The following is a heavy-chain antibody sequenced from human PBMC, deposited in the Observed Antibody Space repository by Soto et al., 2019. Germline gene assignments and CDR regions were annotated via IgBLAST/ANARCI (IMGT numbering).Heavy chain of an antibody. CDR3: ARHITIFGVVTNKPNWFDP. Sequence: PSETLSLTCAVYGGSFSGYYWSWIRQPPGKGLEWIGEINHSGSTNYNPSLKSRVTISVDTSKNQFSLKLSSVTAADTAVYYCARHITIFGVVTNKPNWFDPWGQGTLVTVSS. CDR2: INHSGST. J-gene: IGHJ5*02. V-gene: IGHV4-34*01. D-gene: IGHD3-3*01. CDR1: GGSFSGYY.